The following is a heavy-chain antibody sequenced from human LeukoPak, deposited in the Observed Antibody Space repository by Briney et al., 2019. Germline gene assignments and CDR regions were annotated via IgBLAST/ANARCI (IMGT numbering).Heavy chain of an antibody. Sequence: SETLSLTCTVSVGFISSYYGSWLRQPPGKGLEWIGYIYYSGSTNYNPSLKSRVTISVDTSKNQFSLKLSSVTAADTAVYYCWSKGGLYFDIWCGYYPPGTSWFDPWPRGTAVTVSS. J-gene: IGHJ5*02. CDR3: WSKGGLYFDIWCGYYPPGTSWFDP. D-gene: IGHD3-3*01. V-gene: IGHV4-59*01. CDR1: VGFISSYY. CDR2: IYYSGST.